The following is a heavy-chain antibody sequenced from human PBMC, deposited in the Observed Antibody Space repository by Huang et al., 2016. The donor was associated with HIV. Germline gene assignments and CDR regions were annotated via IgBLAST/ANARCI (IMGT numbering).Heavy chain of an antibody. V-gene: IGHV3-30*02. J-gene: IGHJ4*02. CDR1: GFTFSSYG. D-gene: IGHD2-15*01. CDR3: AKVTLGFDY. CDR2: IQDDGTKK. Sequence: QVQLVESGGGVVQPGGSRRLSCATSGFTFSSYGMHGVRQAPGLGLEGVACIQDDGTKKYYADSVKGRFNISRDNSKNMLHLQMNNLRVEDTAAYFCAKVTLGFDYWGQGTWVTVSS.